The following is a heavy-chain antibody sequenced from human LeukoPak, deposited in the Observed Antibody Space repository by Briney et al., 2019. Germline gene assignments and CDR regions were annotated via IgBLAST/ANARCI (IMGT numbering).Heavy chain of an antibody. Sequence: GGSLRLSCAASGFSFSSYSMNWVRQAPGKGLEWVSYISHTGSTMSYADSVKGRFTISRDNARNSLYLQMNSLRAEDTAVYYCAIPPLSGTGSSRPLAEMDVWGQGTTVIVSS. CDR2: ISHTGSTM. CDR1: GFSFSSYS. CDR3: AIPPLSGTGSSRPLAEMDV. D-gene: IGHD3-10*01. V-gene: IGHV3-48*04. J-gene: IGHJ6*02.